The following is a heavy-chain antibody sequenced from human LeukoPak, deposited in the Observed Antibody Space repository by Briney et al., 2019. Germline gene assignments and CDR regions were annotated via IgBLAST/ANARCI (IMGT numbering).Heavy chain of an antibody. D-gene: IGHD1-1*01. V-gene: IGHV3-9*01. Sequence: GGSLRLSCAASGFTFSSYAMHWLRQAPGKGLQWASGISWNSGSEGYADSVKGRFTISRDNAKNSLYLQMNSPRAEDTAFYYCAKDGRPDTYGIFDLWGHGTLVTVSS. CDR1: GFTFSSYA. CDR2: ISWNSGSE. J-gene: IGHJ4*01. CDR3: AKDGRPDTYGIFDL.